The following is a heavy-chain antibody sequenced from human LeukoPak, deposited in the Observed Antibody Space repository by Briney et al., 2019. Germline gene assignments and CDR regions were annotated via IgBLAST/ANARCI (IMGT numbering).Heavy chain of an antibody. CDR1: GYTFTSYG. Sequence: ASAKVSCKASGYTFTSYGISWVRQAPGQGLEWMGWISAYNGNTNYAQKLQGRVTMTTDTSTSTAYMELRSLRSDDTAVYYCARGILRFLEWLAIDAFDIWGQGTMVTVSS. CDR2: ISAYNGNT. V-gene: IGHV1-18*01. D-gene: IGHD3-3*01. CDR3: ARGILRFLEWLAIDAFDI. J-gene: IGHJ3*02.